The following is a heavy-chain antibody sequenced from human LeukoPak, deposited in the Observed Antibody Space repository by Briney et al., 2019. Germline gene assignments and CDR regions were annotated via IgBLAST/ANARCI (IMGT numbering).Heavy chain of an antibody. D-gene: IGHD6-13*01. Sequence: PGGSLRLSCAASGFTFSSYWMSWVRQAPGKGLEWVANIKQEGSEKYYVDSVKGRFTISRDNSKNTLYLQMNSLRPEDTAVYYCAKERYSSSSLFAITPFDYWGQGSLVTVSS. CDR1: GFTFSSYW. CDR2: IKQEGSEK. CDR3: AKERYSSSSLFAITPFDY. V-gene: IGHV3-7*01. J-gene: IGHJ4*02.